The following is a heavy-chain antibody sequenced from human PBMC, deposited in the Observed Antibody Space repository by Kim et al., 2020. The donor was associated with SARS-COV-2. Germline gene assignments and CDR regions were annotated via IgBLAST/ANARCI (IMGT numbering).Heavy chain of an antibody. CDR3: ARHDSSSWPNYFDY. Sequence: NPSLKSRVTISVDTSKNQFSLKLSSVTAADTAVYYCARHDSSSWPNYFDYWGQGTLVTVSS. J-gene: IGHJ4*02. D-gene: IGHD6-13*01. V-gene: IGHV4-39*01.